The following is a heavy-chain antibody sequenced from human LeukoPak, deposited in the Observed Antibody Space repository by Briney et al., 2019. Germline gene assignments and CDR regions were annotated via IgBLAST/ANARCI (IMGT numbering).Heavy chain of an antibody. Sequence: SETLSLTCTVSGGSVNSYYLSWIRQPAGKTLEWIGRIYDGGSTNYNPSLKSRVTISVDTSKNQFSLKLSSVTAADTAVYYCATLLTRRRGSSWLKPYYYYMDVWGKGTTVTVSS. CDR3: ATLLTRRRGSSWLKPYYYYMDV. J-gene: IGHJ6*03. CDR2: IYDGGST. V-gene: IGHV4-4*07. D-gene: IGHD6-13*01. CDR1: GGSVNSYY.